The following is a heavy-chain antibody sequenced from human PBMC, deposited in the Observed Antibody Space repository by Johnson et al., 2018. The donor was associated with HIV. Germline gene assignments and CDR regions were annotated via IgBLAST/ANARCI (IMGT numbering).Heavy chain of an antibody. V-gene: IGHV3-11*04. D-gene: IGHD3-22*01. CDR1: GFTFSDYY. CDR3: ARGSSYYYDSSGSDAFDI. CDR2: ISSSGSTR. Sequence: VQLVESGGGLVKPGGSLRLSCAASGFTFSDYYMSWIRQAPGKGLEWVSYISSSGSTRYYADSVKGRFTISTDNAKNSLYLQMHSLRAEDTALYYCARGSSYYYDSSGSDAFDIWGQGTMVTVSS. J-gene: IGHJ3*02.